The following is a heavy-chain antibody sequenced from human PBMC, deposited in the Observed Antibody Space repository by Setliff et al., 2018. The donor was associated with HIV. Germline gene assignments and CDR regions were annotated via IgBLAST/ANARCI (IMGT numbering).Heavy chain of an antibody. CDR2: INPSSGST. J-gene: IGHJ1*01. CDR3: ARDPAPSSSASYFQH. D-gene: IGHD6-6*01. V-gene: IGHV1-46*01. Sequence: ASVKVSCKASGYTFTSYYMHWMRQAPGQGLEWMGIINPSSGSTTYAQKFQGRVTMTRDTSTSTVYMELSSLRSEDTAVYYCARDPAPSSSASYFQHWGQGTPVPSPQ. CDR1: GYTFTSYY.